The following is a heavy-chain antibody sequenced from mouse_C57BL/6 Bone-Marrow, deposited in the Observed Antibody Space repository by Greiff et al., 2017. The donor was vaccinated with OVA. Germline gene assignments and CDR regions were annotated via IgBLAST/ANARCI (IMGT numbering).Heavy chain of an antibody. J-gene: IGHJ2*01. CDR1: GYTFTDYY. CDR3: ARGGYYFDY. Sequence: EVQLKESGPVLVKPGASVKMSCKASGYTFTDYYMNWVKQSHGKSLEWIGVINPYNGGTSYNQKFKGKATLTVDKSSSTAYMELNSLTSEDSAVYYCARGGYYFDYWGQGTTLTVSS. V-gene: IGHV1-19*01. CDR2: INPYNGGT.